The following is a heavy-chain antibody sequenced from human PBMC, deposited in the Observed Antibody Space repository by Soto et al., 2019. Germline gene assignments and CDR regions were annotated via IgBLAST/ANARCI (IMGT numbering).Heavy chain of an antibody. J-gene: IGHJ4*02. D-gene: IGHD3-9*01. Sequence: QVQLQESGPGLVKPSGTLSLTCGVSSGSISNNKWWSWVRQPPGKGLEWIGEIYHSGSTNYNPSLESRVTISVDKSKNQCSLKLSSVTAADTAVYYCATYYDILTGYTFDYWGQGTLVTVSS. V-gene: IGHV4-4*02. CDR1: SGSISNNKW. CDR3: ATYYDILTGYTFDY. CDR2: IYHSGST.